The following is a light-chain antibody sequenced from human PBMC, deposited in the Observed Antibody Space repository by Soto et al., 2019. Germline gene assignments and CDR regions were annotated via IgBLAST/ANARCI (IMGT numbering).Light chain of an antibody. CDR2: LNSDGSH. J-gene: IGLJ3*02. CDR3: QTWGTGVQV. CDR1: SGHSSYA. Sequence: PVLTQSPSASASLGASVKLTCTLSSGHSSYAIAWHQQQPEKGPRYLMKLNSDGSHNKGDGIPDRFSGSSSGAERYLTISSLQSEDEADYYCQTWGTGVQVFGGGTKLTVL. V-gene: IGLV4-69*01.